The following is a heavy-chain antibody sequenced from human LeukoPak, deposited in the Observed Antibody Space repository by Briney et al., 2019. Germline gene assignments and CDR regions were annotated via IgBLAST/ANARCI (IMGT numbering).Heavy chain of an antibody. V-gene: IGHV3-21*01. D-gene: IGHD6-13*01. CDR2: ITSSSSYI. Sequence: GGSLRLSCAASGFIFSNYAMQWVRQAPGKGLEWVSSITSSSSYIYYADSVKGRFTISRHNAKNSLYLQMDSLRAEDTAVYYCARVTWLSAAGTEGNFDYWGQGTLVTVSS. CDR3: ARVTWLSAAGTEGNFDY. J-gene: IGHJ4*02. CDR1: GFIFSNYA.